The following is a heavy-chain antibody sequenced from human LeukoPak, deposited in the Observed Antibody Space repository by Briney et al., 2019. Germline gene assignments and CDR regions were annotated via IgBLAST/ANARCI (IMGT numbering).Heavy chain of an antibody. CDR3: AKVEAKDYDSSGYFWAPYYFDY. V-gene: IGHV3-30*18. CDR1: GFTFSSYG. D-gene: IGHD3-22*01. Sequence: GGSLRLSCAASGFTFSSYGMHWVRQAPGKGLEWVAVISYDGSNKYYADSVKGRFTISRDNSKNTLYLQMNSLRAEDTAVYYCAKVEAKDYDSSGYFWAPYYFDYWGQGTMVTVSS. CDR2: ISYDGSNK. J-gene: IGHJ4*03.